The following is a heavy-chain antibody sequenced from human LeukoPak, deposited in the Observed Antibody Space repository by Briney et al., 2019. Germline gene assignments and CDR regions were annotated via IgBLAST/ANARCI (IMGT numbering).Heavy chain of an antibody. V-gene: IGHV5-51*01. D-gene: IGHD3-9*01. CDR2: IYPGDSDT. CDR1: GYSFTSYW. Sequence: GESLKISCKGSGYSFTSYWIGWVRQMPGKGLEWMGIIYPGDSDTRYSPSFQGQVTISADKSISTAYLQWSSLKASDTAMYYCARQGGGSGYDILTGYYPLDYWGQGTLVTVSS. CDR3: ARQGGGSGYDILTGYYPLDY. J-gene: IGHJ4*02.